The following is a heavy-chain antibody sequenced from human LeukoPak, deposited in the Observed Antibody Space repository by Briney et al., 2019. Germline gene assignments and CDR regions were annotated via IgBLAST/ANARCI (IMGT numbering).Heavy chain of an antibody. CDR3: AKDGGLWVSAHWGDS. Sequence: GGSLRLSCAASGFTFSSYTMSWVRQAPGKGLEWVSTITTRDGNTYYADSVKGRFTVSRDNSKNTLFLQMNSLRAEDTAVYYCAKDGGLWVSAHWGDSWGRGTLVTVSS. D-gene: IGHD7-27*01. J-gene: IGHJ4*02. CDR1: GFTFSSYT. V-gene: IGHV3-23*01. CDR2: ITTRDGNT.